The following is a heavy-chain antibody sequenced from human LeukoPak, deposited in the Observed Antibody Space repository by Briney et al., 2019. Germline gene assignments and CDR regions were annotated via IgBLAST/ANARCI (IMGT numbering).Heavy chain of an antibody. CDR2: IWYDGSNK. V-gene: IGHV3-33*08. J-gene: IGHJ3*02. D-gene: IGHD6-19*01. CDR1: GGSISSSSYY. CDR3: ARDTPYSSGWSLGGAFDI. Sequence: PSETLSLTCTVSGGSISSSSYYWGWIRQPPGKGLEWVAVIWYDGSNKYYADSVKGRFTISRDNSKNTLYLQMNSLRAEDTAVYYCARDTPYSSGWSLGGAFDIWGQGTMVTVSS.